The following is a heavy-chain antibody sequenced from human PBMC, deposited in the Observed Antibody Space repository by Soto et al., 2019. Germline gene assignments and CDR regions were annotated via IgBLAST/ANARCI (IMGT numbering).Heavy chain of an antibody. Sequence: QLQLQESGPGLVKPSETLSLTCTVSGGSISSSSYYWGWIRQPPGKGLEWIGSIYYSGSTYYNPSLKSRVTLSVDTSKNQFSLKLSSVTAADTAVYYCASDRIAAAGKVDYWGQGTLVTVSS. CDR1: GGSISSSSYY. V-gene: IGHV4-39*01. CDR2: IYYSGST. J-gene: IGHJ4*02. D-gene: IGHD6-13*01. CDR3: ASDRIAAAGKVDY.